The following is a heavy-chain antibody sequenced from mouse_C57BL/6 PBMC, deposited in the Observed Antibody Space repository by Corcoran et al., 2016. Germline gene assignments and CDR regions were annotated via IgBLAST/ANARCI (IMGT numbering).Heavy chain of an antibody. V-gene: IGHV1-80*01. Sequence: QVQLQQSGAELVKPGASVKISCKASGHAFSSYWMNWVKQRPGKGLEWIGQIYPGDGDTNYNGKFKGKATLTADKSSSTAYMQLSSLTSEDSAVYFCARGVLRGYFDVWGTGTTVTVSS. CDR2: IYPGDGDT. CDR3: ARGVLRGYFDV. J-gene: IGHJ1*03. CDR1: GHAFSSYW. D-gene: IGHD2-14*01.